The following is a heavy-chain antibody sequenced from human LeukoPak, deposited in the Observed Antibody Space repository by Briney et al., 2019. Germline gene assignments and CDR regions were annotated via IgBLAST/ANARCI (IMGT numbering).Heavy chain of an antibody. J-gene: IGHJ4*02. CDR2: IYYSGST. V-gene: IGHV4-59*12. CDR1: GGSISSYY. D-gene: IGHD3-10*01. CDR3: ARVRGSGSVPAIDY. Sequence: SETLSLTCTVSGGSISSYYWSWIRQPPGKGLEWIGYIYYSGSTNYNPSLKSRVTISVDTSKNQFSLKLSSVTAADTAVYYCARVRGSGSVPAIDYWGQGTLVTVSS.